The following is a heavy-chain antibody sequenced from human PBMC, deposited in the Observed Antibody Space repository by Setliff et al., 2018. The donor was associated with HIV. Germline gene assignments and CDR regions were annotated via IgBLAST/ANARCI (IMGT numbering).Heavy chain of an antibody. CDR3: ASDRGEFPCSSTSYYVYYYMDV. CDR2: ISPNSGGT. D-gene: IGHD2-2*01. J-gene: IGHJ6*03. V-gene: IGHV1-2*02. Sequence: ASVKVSCKASGYTFSAYYMHWVRQAPGQGLEWMGWISPNSGGTNYAQKFQGRVTMTRDTSISTAYMELSRLRSDDTVVYYCASDRGEFPCSSTSYYVYYYMDVWGKGTTVTVSS. CDR1: GYTFSAYY.